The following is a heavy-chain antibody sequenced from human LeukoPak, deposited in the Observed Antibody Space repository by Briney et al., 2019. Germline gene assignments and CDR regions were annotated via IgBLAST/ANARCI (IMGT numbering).Heavy chain of an antibody. CDR1: GFSFSSYT. CDR3: ARDGRCGGDCYAS. D-gene: IGHD2-21*02. Sequence: PGGSLRLSCAASGFSFSSYTMNWVRQAPGKGLEWVSIISSSSTYIYYADSVKGRFTISRDNAKNALYLQMNSLRVEDTAVYYCARDGRCGGDCYASWGQGTLVTVSS. V-gene: IGHV3-21*01. CDR2: ISSSSTYI. J-gene: IGHJ4*02.